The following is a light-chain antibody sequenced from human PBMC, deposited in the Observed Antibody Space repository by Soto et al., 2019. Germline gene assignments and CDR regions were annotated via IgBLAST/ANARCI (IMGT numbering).Light chain of an antibody. CDR3: QQRSNWPPLT. J-gene: IGKJ4*02. CDR1: QSVSSY. V-gene: IGKV3-11*01. Sequence: EIVLTQSPATLSLSPGERATLSCRASQSVSSYLAWYQQKPGQAPRLLIYDASNRATGIPVRFSGSGSGTDFALTISSLEPEDFAVYYGQQRSNWPPLTFGGGTKVEIK. CDR2: DAS.